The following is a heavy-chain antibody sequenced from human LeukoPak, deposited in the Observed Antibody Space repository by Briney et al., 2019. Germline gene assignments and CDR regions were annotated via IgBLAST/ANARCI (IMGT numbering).Heavy chain of an antibody. CDR3: ARVEGEDWFDP. V-gene: IGHV1-8*01. D-gene: IGHD1-1*01. J-gene: IGHJ5*02. CDR2: MNPNSGNT. Sequence: GASVKVSCKASVYTFTSYDINWVRQATGQGLEWMGWMNPNSGNTGYAQKFQGRVTMTRNTSISTAYMELSSLRSEDTAVYYSARVEGEDWFDPWGQGTLVTVSS. CDR1: VYTFTSYD.